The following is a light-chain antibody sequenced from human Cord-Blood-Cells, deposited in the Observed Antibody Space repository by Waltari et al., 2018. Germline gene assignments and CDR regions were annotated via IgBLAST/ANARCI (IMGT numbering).Light chain of an antibody. V-gene: IGLV2-23*02. Sequence: QSALTQPPSVSGSPGQSITISSTGTSSDVGSYYLVSWYQQHPGKAPKLMIYEVSKRPSGVSKRFSGYKSGNTAALTISGLQAEYEADYYCCSYAGSSAHVVFGGGTKLTVL. CDR2: EVS. J-gene: IGLJ2*01. CDR3: CSYAGSSAHVV. CDR1: SSDVGSYYL.